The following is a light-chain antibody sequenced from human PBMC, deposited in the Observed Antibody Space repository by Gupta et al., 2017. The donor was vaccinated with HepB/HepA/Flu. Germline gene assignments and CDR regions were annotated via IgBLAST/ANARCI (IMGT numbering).Light chain of an antibody. CDR1: SRDVGGDHY. CDR3: KSYTSSSTPEV. J-gene: IGLJ2*01. V-gene: IGLV2-14*01. Sequence: QSALPPPASVSGSPGQPTTIPCTGTSRDVGGDHYVSWYQQHPGKAPKLMIYDVSNRPSGVSNRFSGSKSGNTASLTISGLQAEDEADYYCKSYTSSSTPEVFGGGTKLTVL. CDR2: DVS.